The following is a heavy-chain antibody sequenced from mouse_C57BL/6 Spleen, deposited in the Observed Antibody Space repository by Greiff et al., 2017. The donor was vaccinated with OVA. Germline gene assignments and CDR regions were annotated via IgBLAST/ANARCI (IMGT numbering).Heavy chain of an antibody. V-gene: IGHV3-6*01. J-gene: IGHJ2*01. D-gene: IGHD4-1*01. Sequence: EVQLQQSGPGLVKPSQSLSLTCSVTGYSITSGYYWNWIRQFPGNKLEWMGYISYDGSNNYNPSLKNRISITRDTSKNQFFLKLNSVTTEDTATYYCASSLGPTYFDYWGQGTTLTVSS. CDR1: GYSITSGYY. CDR2: ISYDGSN. CDR3: ASSLGPTYFDY.